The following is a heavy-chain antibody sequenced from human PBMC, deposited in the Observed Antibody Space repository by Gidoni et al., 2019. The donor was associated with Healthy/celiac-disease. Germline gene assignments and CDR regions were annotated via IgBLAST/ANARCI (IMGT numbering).Heavy chain of an antibody. CDR3: VKGRAVAGTESFDP. D-gene: IGHD6-19*01. CDR1: GFTFSSYA. Sequence: EVQLVESGGGLVQPGGSLRLSCSASGFTFSSYAMHWVRQAPGKGLEYVSAISSNGGSTYYADSVKGRFTISRDNSKNTLYLQMSSLRAEDTAVYYCVKGRAVAGTESFDPWGQGTLVTVSS. CDR2: ISSNGGST. V-gene: IGHV3-64D*08. J-gene: IGHJ5*02.